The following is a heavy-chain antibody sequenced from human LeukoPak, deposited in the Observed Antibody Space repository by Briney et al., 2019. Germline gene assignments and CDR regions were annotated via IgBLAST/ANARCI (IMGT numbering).Heavy chain of an antibody. CDR3: VRVGDYYDSGGYQGFDY. CDR2: ISSSSYYI. V-gene: IGHV3-21*01. CDR1: GFTFSSYT. D-gene: IGHD3-22*01. J-gene: IGHJ4*02. Sequence: PGGSLRLSCAASGFTFSSYTMNWVRQAPGKGLEWVSSISSSSYYIYYADSVQGRFTISRDNAKNSVYLQMNSLRDEDTAVYYCVRVGDYYDSGGYQGFDYWGQGTLVTVSS.